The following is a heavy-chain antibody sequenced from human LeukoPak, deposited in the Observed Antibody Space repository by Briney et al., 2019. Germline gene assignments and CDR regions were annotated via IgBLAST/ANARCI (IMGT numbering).Heavy chain of an antibody. D-gene: IGHD4/OR15-4a*01. CDR2: IYYSGIT. CDR3: ARRAGAYSHPYDY. J-gene: IGHJ4*02. V-gene: IGHV4-59*12. CDR1: GGSISSYY. Sequence: SETLSLTCTVSGGSISSYYWNWIRQPPGKGLEWIGYIYYSGITSYNPSLKSRVTISVDTSKNQFSLKLSSVTAEDTAVYYCARRAGAYSHPYDYWGQGTLVTVSS.